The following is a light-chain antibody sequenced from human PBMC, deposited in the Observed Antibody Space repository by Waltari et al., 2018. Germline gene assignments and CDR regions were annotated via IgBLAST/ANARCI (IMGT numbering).Light chain of an antibody. J-gene: IGKJ4*02. Sequence: CGGRQSGRGALAWYQQKAGQAPRLLSYGASSRATGIPDRFSGSGSGTDFSLTISRREPEDVAVYYCQQYVGSPVTFGGGTKVEI. CDR1: QSGRGA. V-gene: IGKV3-20*01. CDR3: QQYVGSPVT. CDR2: GAS.